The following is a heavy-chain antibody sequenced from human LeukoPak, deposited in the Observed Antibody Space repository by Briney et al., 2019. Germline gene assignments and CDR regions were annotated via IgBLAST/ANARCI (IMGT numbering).Heavy chain of an antibody. Sequence: GGSLRLSCAASGFTVSSNYMSWVRQAPGRGLEWVSVIYSGGSTYYADSVKGRVTISRDNSKNTLYLQMNSLRAEDTAVYYCARERSGYYPSFFDYWGQGTLVTVSS. CDR3: ARERSGYYPSFFDY. CDR2: IYSGGST. D-gene: IGHD3-22*01. V-gene: IGHV3-53*01. J-gene: IGHJ4*02. CDR1: GFTVSSNY.